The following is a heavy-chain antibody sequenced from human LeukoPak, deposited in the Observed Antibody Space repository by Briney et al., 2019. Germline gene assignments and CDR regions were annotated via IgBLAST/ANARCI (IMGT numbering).Heavy chain of an antibody. V-gene: IGHV3-7*03. CDR2: IKEDGSVK. D-gene: IGHD5-12*01. CDR3: ARDSTWRLDY. Sequence: GGSLRLSCTASGFTFSSHWMTWVRQPPGKGLEWVANIKEDGSVKYYVDTVKGRFTISRDNTKNALYLQMNSLRADDTAVYFCARDSTWRLDYWGQGTLITVSS. J-gene: IGHJ4*02. CDR1: GFTFSSHW.